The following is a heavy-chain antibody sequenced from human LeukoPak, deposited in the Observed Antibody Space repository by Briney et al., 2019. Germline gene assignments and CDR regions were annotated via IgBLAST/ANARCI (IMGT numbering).Heavy chain of an antibody. CDR2: ISGSGGSK. V-gene: IGHV3-23*01. Sequence: GGSLRLSCAVSGVTFSSYAMSWVRQAPGKGLEWVSAISGSGGSKYYADSVKGGFTISRDNSKNTLYLQMNSLRAEDTAVYYCAKGISGWVFYYFDYWGQGTLVTVSS. J-gene: IGHJ4*02. CDR1: GVTFSSYA. CDR3: AKGISGWVFYYFDY. D-gene: IGHD6-19*01.